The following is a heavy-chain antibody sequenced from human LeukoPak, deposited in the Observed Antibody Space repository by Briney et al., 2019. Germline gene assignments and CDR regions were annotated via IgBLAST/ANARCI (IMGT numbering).Heavy chain of an antibody. Sequence: PGGSLRLSCAASGFTFSSYGMHWVRQAPGKGLEWVAFIRYDGSNKYYADSVKGRFTISRDNSKNTLYLQMNSLRAEDTAVYYCAKDSVQLLWFGELLLDYWGQGTLVTVSS. CDR3: AKDSVQLLWFGELLLDY. CDR2: IRYDGSNK. J-gene: IGHJ4*02. CDR1: GFTFSSYG. V-gene: IGHV3-30*02. D-gene: IGHD3-10*01.